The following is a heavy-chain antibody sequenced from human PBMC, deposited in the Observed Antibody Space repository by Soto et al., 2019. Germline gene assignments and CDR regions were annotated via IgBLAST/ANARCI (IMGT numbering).Heavy chain of an antibody. D-gene: IGHD4-4*01. V-gene: IGHV1-2*02. CDR3: ARGSRVTTPPYYFDY. CDR2: INPNSGGT. J-gene: IGHJ4*02. Sequence: ASVKVSCKASGYTFTGYYMHWVRQAPGQGLEWMGWINPNSGGTNYAQKFQGRVTMTRDTSISTAYMELSRLRSDDTAMYYCARGSRVTTPPYYFDYWGQGTLVTVSS. CDR1: GYTFTGYY.